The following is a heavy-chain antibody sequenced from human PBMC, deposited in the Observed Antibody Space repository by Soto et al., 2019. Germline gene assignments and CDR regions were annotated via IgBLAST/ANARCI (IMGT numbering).Heavy chain of an antibody. J-gene: IGHJ4*02. V-gene: IGHV3-30*18. Sequence: GGSLRLSCAASGFTFSSYGMHWVRQAPGKGLEWVAVISYDGSNKYYADSVKGRFTISRDNSKNTLYLQMNSLRAEDTAVYYCAKGMMDTAMVASPVDYWGQGTLVTVSS. CDR1: GFTFSSYG. CDR2: ISYDGSNK. D-gene: IGHD5-18*01. CDR3: AKGMMDTAMVASPVDY.